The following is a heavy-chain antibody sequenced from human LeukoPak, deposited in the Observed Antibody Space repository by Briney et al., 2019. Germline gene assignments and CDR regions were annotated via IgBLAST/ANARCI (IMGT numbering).Heavy chain of an antibody. CDR1: GYTFTGYY. CDR2: INPNSGGT. CDR3: ARGHYGGNPYYFDY. J-gene: IGHJ4*02. V-gene: IGHV1-2*06. Sequence: ASVKVSCKASGYTFTGYYMHWVRQAPGQGLEWMGRINPNSGGTNYAQKFQGRVTMTRDTSISTAYMELSRLRSDDTAVYYCARGHYGGNPYYFDYWGRGTLVTVPS. D-gene: IGHD4/OR15-4a*01.